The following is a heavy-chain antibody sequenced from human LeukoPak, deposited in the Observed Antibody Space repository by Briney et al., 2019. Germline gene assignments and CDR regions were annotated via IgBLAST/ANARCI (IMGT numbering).Heavy chain of an antibody. V-gene: IGHV4-39*01. Sequence: PSETLSLTCTVSGSSITSSVYYWGWIRQPPGKGLEWIATVYYIGSTYYSPSLKSRVTISEDTSKNQLSLKLSSVTAADTAVYYCARLSTAMVDDYWGQGTLVTVSS. CDR3: ARLSTAMVDDY. J-gene: IGHJ4*02. D-gene: IGHD5-18*01. CDR1: GSSITSSVYY. CDR2: VYYIGST.